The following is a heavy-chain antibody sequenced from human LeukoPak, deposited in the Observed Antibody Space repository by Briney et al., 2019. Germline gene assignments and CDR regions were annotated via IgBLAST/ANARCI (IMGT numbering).Heavy chain of an antibody. CDR2: INHSGST. V-gene: IGHV4-34*01. Sequence: SETLSLTCAVYGGSFSGYYWSWIRQPPGKGLEWTGEINHSGSTNYNPSLKSRVTISVDTSKNQFSLKLSSVTAADTAVFYCARRLSITGIPGELDYWGQGTLVTVSS. CDR3: ARRLSITGIPGELDY. CDR1: GGSFSGYY. J-gene: IGHJ4*02. D-gene: IGHD1-20*01.